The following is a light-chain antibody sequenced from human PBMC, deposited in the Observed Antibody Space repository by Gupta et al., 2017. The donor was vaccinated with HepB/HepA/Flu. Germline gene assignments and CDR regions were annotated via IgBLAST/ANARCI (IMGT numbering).Light chain of an antibody. V-gene: IGLV7-43*01. CDR2: RTS. Sequence: VVPPEPSLPVSPGGTVTITCASSTGAVTSGHRPNWFQQKPGQEPRTLIYRTSNKPPWTPAQFSGSLKGGKAALTLSCGQPEDEDEYYCGRWYDEIWVFGGGTKLTVL. J-gene: IGLJ3*02. CDR1: TGAVTSGHR. CDR3: GRWYDEIWV.